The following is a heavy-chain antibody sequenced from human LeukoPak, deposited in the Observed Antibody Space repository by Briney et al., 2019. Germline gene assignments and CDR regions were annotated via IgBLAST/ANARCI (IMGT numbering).Heavy chain of an antibody. D-gene: IGHD6-19*01. CDR3: ARGGDSSGFY. CDR2: IYTSGST. J-gene: IGHJ4*02. Sequence: PSETLSLTCTVSGGSISSYYWSWIPQPAGEGLEWIGRIYTSGSTNYNPSLKSRVTISVDKSKNHFSLKLSSVTAADTAVYYCARGGDSSGFYWGQGTLVTVSS. V-gene: IGHV4-4*07. CDR1: GGSISSYY.